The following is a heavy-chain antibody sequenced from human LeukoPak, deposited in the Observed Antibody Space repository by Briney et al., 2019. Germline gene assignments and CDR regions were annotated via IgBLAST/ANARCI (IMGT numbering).Heavy chain of an antibody. Sequence: PSETLSLTCTVSGGSISSSSYYWGWIRQPPGKGLEWIGSIYYSGSTNYNPSLKSRVTISVDTSKNQFSLKLSSVTAADTAVYYCARWYSSSSGAFDIWGQGTMVTVSS. CDR3: ARWYSSSSGAFDI. CDR1: GGSISSSSYY. D-gene: IGHD6-6*01. V-gene: IGHV4-39*07. J-gene: IGHJ3*02. CDR2: IYYSGST.